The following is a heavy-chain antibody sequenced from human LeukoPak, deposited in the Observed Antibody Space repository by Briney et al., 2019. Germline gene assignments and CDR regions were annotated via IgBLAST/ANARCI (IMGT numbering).Heavy chain of an antibody. J-gene: IGHJ6*03. Sequence: GGSLRLSCAASGFTFSSSAMSWVRQAPGKGLEWVSSISGSGGSPYYADSVKGRFTISRDNSKNTLYLQMNSLRAEDTAVYYCARYKSYGDYEHYYYMDVWGKGTTVTVSS. CDR2: ISGSGGSP. D-gene: IGHD4-17*01. CDR1: GFTFSSSA. CDR3: ARYKSYGDYEHYYYMDV. V-gene: IGHV3-23*01.